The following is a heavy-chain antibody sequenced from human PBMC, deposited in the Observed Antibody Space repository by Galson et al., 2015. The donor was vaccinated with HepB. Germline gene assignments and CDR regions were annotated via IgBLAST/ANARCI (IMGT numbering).Heavy chain of an antibody. CDR2: MNPNSGNT. CDR1: GYTFTPYD. D-gene: IGHD2-15*01. V-gene: IGHV1-8*01. J-gene: IGHJ5*02. Sequence: SVKVSCKASGYTFTPYDINWMRQANGQGLEWMGWMNPNSGNTGYAQKFQGRVTMTRNTSISTAYMELSSLRSEDTAIYYCARQSGAYHWFDPWGQGTLVTVSS. CDR3: ARQSGAYHWFDP.